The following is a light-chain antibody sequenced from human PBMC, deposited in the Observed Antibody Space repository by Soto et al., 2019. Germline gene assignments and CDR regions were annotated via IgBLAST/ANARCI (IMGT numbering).Light chain of an antibody. Sequence: AIQMTQFPSSLSASVGDRVTITCRASQGIRSELGWYQQKPGKAPNLLIYTASTLQSGVPSRFSGSGSGTDFTLTISSLQPEDFATYYCIQDYNYPLTFGGGTKVGIK. CDR2: TAS. CDR1: QGIRSE. J-gene: IGKJ4*01. V-gene: IGKV1-6*01. CDR3: IQDYNYPLT.